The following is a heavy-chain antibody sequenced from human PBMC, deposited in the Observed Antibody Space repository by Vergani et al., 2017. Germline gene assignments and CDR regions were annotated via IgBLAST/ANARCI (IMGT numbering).Heavy chain of an antibody. V-gene: IGHV5-51*04. D-gene: IGHD1-1*01. CDR3: ARHTTYTDS. CDR2: IYPADSDT. CDR1: EYSFGNYW. J-gene: IGHJ4*02. Sequence: EVELVQSGPEMRKPGESLKISCKGSEYSFGNYWIGWVRQMPGKGLEWMGIIYPADSDTRSSPSFQGQVTISADKPISTAFLQCDSLKASDTALYYCARHTTYTDSWGQGTLVTVSS.